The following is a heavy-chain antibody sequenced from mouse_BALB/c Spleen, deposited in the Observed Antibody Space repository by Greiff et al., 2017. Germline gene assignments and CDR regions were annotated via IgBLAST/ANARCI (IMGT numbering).Heavy chain of an antibody. D-gene: IGHD2-14*01. CDR1: GFSLTGYG. J-gene: IGHJ3*01. CDR3: ARGGSYYRYDGGFAY. CDR2: IWGDGST. V-gene: IGHV2-6-7*01. Sequence: VQLQQSGPGLVAPSQSLSITCTVSGFSLTGYGVNWVRQPPGKGLEWLGMIWGDGSTDYNSALKSRLSISKDNSKSQVFLKMNSLQTDDTARYYCARGGSYYRYDGGFAYWGQGTLVTVSA.